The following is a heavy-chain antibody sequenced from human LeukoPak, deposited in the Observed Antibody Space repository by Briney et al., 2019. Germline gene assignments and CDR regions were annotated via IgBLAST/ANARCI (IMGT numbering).Heavy chain of an antibody. CDR2: IIPIFGIA. CDR3: ARVSTQAPKDITIFGVVTYTHLDYGMDV. Sequence: SVKVSCKASGGTFSSYAISWVRQAPGQGPEWMGRIIPIFGIANYAQKFQGRVTITADKSTSTAYMELSSLRSEDTAVYYCARVSTQAPKDITIFGVVTYTHLDYGMDVWGQGTTVTVSS. J-gene: IGHJ6*02. V-gene: IGHV1-69*04. D-gene: IGHD3-3*01. CDR1: GGTFSSYA.